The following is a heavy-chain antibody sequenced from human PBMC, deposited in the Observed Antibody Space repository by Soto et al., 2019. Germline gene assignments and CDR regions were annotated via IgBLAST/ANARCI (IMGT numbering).Heavy chain of an antibody. CDR2: VSSTGST. CDR1: GGSISSGGYS. D-gene: IGHD3-22*01. CDR3: ARFSPPRKSYDSNPGWFDP. J-gene: IGHJ5*02. V-gene: IGHV4-61*08. Sequence: SETLSLTCAVSGGSISSGGYSWSWIRQPPGKGLEGIGYVSSTGSTNYNPSLKSRVILSLDTSTSEVSLSLTSVTAADAAVYFCARFSPPRKSYDSNPGWFDPWGQGIMVTVSS.